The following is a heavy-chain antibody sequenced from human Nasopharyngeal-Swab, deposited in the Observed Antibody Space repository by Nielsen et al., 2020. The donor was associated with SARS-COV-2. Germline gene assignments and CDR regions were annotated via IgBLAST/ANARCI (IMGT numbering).Heavy chain of an antibody. CDR2: IYPGDSDT. J-gene: IGHJ4*02. D-gene: IGHD5-12*01. CDR1: GYSFTSYW. V-gene: IGHV5-51*01. CDR3: ARQEYSGYDHHYFDY. Sequence: ETLSLTCKGSGYSFTSYWIGWVRQMPGKGLEWMGIIYPGDSDTRYSPSFQGQVTISADKSISTAYLQWSSLKASDTAMYYCARQEYSGYDHHYFDYWGQGTLVTVSS.